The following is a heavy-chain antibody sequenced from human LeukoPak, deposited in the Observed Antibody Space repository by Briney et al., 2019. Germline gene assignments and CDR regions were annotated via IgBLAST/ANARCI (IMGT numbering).Heavy chain of an antibody. D-gene: IGHD3-10*01. CDR1: GGSISSYY. Sequence: PSETLSLTCTVSGGSISSYYWSWIRQPAGKGLEWIGSIYYSGSTYYNPSLKSRVTISVDTSKNQFSLKLSSVTAADTAVYYCARDYGSGSYYRVDYWGQGTLVTVSS. J-gene: IGHJ4*02. CDR2: IYYSGST. CDR3: ARDYGSGSYYRVDY. V-gene: IGHV4-4*07.